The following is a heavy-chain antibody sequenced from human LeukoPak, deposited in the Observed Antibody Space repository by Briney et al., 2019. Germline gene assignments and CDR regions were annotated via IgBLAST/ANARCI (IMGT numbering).Heavy chain of an antibody. Sequence: GGSLRLSCAASGFTFNSYAMSWVRQAPGKGLEWVSAISGSGGSTYYADSVKGRFTISRDNSKNTLYLQMNSLRAEDTAVYYCAAVPAAIVRGVDYWGQGTLVTVSS. V-gene: IGHV3-23*01. J-gene: IGHJ4*02. CDR2: ISGSGGST. D-gene: IGHD2-2*02. CDR3: AAVPAAIVRGVDY. CDR1: GFTFNSYA.